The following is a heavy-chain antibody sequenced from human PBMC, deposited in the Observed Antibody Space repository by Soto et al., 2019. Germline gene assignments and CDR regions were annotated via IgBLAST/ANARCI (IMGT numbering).Heavy chain of an antibody. Sequence: QVRLVQSGTEVQKPGASVKVSCKTSGYTFMDYTISWVRQAPGQGREWMGWISAYSDDTKYSQHFQGRVTLTIDRSTRTAYSNLRSLRSDDTAIYYCARDGFYAGARRYSYGYSPPRFYGMDVWGQGTTITVS. V-gene: IGHV1-18*01. CDR3: ARDGFYAGARRYSYGYSPPRFYGMDV. D-gene: IGHD5-18*01. J-gene: IGHJ6*02. CDR1: GYTFMDYT. CDR2: ISAYSDDT.